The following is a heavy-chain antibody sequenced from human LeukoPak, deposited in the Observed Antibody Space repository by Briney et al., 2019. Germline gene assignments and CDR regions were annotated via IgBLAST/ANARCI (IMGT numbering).Heavy chain of an antibody. CDR3: ARDENDSGWYPWYFDY. CDR2: ISSSSSTI. V-gene: IGHV3-48*04. D-gene: IGHD6-19*01. Sequence: GGSLRLSCAASGFTFSSYSMNWVRQAPGKGLEWVSYISSSSSTIYYADSVKGRFPISRDNAKNSLYLQMNSLRAEDTAVYYCARDENDSGWYPWYFDYWGQGTLVTVSS. CDR1: GFTFSSYS. J-gene: IGHJ4*02.